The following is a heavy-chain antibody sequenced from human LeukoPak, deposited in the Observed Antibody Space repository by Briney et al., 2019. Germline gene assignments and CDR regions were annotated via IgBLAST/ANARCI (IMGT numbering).Heavy chain of an antibody. CDR3: ARVLSRPYGDYVFHGMDV. D-gene: IGHD4-17*01. Sequence: GGSLRLSCAASGFTFSSYAMHWVRQAPGKGPEYVSAITSNGGNTYYANSVKGRFTISRDNSKNTLYLQMNSLRAEDTAVYYCARVLSRPYGDYVFHGMDVWGQGTTVTVSS. J-gene: IGHJ6*02. CDR1: GFTFSSYA. V-gene: IGHV3-64*01. CDR2: ITSNGGNT.